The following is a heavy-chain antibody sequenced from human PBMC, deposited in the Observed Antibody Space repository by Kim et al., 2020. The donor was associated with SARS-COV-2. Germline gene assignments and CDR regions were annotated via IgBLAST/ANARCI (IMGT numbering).Heavy chain of an antibody. V-gene: IGHV1-18*01. Sequence: AQKLQGRVTMTTDTSTSTAYMELRSLRSDDTAVYYCARDKITMVRGEWGSWGQGTLVTVSS. CDR3: ARDKITMVRGEWGS. D-gene: IGHD3-10*01. J-gene: IGHJ4*02.